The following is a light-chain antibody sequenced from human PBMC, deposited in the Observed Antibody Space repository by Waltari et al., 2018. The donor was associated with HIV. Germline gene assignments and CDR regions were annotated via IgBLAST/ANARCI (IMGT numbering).Light chain of an antibody. V-gene: IGKV4-1*01. CDR2: WAS. CDR3: QQYYTLRST. CDR1: RTVLSNSDNRNY. J-gene: IGKJ4*01. Sequence: DIVMTQSPDSLAVSLGERATFNCRSSRTVLSNSDNRNYLAWYQQKTGQSPNVLIYWASTRQSGVPDRFSASGSGTNFSLTISRVQADDVAIYYCQQYYTLRSTFGGGTKIEI.